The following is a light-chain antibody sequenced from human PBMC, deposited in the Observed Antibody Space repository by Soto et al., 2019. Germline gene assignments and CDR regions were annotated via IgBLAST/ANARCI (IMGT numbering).Light chain of an antibody. CDR2: GAS. V-gene: IGKV3-20*01. CDR1: QSVSSTY. CDR3: QQYGTSYT. Sequence: EIVLTQSPGTLSLSPGERATLSCRASQSVSSTYLAWYQQKPGQAPRLLIYGASNRATGIPDRFSGSGSGTDFTLTISRREPEDFAVYYCQQYGTSYTFGQGTKLQIK. J-gene: IGKJ2*01.